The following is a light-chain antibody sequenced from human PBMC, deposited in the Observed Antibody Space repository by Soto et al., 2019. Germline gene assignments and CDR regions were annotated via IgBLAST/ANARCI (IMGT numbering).Light chain of an antibody. CDR3: QKYNSAPHT. CDR1: QDISNY. V-gene: IGKV1-27*01. CDR2: AAS. Sequence: DIQMTQSPSSLSASVGDRVTITCRTSQDISNYLAWYQQKPGKVPKLLIYAASTLQSGVPSRFSGGGSGTDFSLPIRSLQPEDVATYYCQKYNSAPHTFGGGTKVEIQ. J-gene: IGKJ4*01.